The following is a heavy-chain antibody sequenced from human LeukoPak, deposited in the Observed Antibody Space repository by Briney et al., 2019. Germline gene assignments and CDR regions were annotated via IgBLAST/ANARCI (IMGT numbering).Heavy chain of an antibody. J-gene: IGHJ5*02. Sequence: PSETLSLTCAVSGGSISSGGYSWSWIRQPPGKGLEWIGYIYHSGSTYYNPSLKSRVTISVDTSKNQFSLKLSSVTAADTAVYYCARGIEYYYERGNWFDPWGQGTLVTVSS. CDR2: IYHSGST. CDR1: GGSISSGGYS. V-gene: IGHV4-30-2*01. CDR3: ARGIEYYYERGNWFDP. D-gene: IGHD3-22*01.